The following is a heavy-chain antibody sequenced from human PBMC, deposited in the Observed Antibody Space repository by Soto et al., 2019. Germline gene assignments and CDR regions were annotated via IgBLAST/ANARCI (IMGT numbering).Heavy chain of an antibody. CDR1: GFTFSSYG. CDR2: IWYDGSNK. CDR3: AKVEYQLLSYYYYYGMDV. J-gene: IGHJ6*02. Sequence: GGSLRLSCAASGFTFSSYGMHWVRQAPGKGLEWVAVIWYDGSNKYYADSVKGRFTISRDNSKNTLYLQMNSLRAEDTAVYYCAKVEYQLLSYYYYYGMDVWGQGTTVTVSS. V-gene: IGHV3-30*02. D-gene: IGHD2-2*01.